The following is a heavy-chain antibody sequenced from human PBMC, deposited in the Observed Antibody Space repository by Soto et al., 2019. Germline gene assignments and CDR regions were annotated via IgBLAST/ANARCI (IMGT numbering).Heavy chain of an antibody. J-gene: IGHJ4*02. V-gene: IGHV4-30-4*01. CDR1: GGSISSAAYC. D-gene: IGHD7-27*01. CDR3: ARGPSGDKIDY. Sequence: SETLSLTCTVSGGSISSAAYCWSWIRQSPDKGLEWIGHIYGGGTTYSSPSLKGRVTISADTSETQFSLKLSSVSAADTAVYYCARGPSGDKIDYWGQGIQVTVSS. CDR2: IYGGGTT.